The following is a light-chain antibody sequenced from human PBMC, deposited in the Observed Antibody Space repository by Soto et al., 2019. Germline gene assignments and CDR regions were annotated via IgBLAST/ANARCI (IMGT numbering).Light chain of an antibody. Sequence: QSALTQPASVSGSPGRRITTSCTGTSSDVGGYNYVSWYQQHPGKAPKLIIYDVSNRPSGVSNRFSGSKSGNTASLTISGLQAEDEADYYCNSYASSSTPFGGGTKLTVL. CDR1: SSDVGGYNY. CDR2: DVS. V-gene: IGLV2-14*03. J-gene: IGLJ2*01. CDR3: NSYASSSTP.